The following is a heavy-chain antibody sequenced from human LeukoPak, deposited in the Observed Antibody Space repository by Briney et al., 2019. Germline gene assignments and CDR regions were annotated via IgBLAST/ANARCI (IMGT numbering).Heavy chain of an antibody. J-gene: IGHJ6*03. CDR1: GGSISSSSYY. CDR2: IYYSGST. CDR3: ARVAVGANYYYYYMDV. Sequence: PSETLSLTCTVSGGSISSSSYYWGWIRQPPGKGLEWIGSIYYSGSTYYNPSLKSRVTISVDTSKNQFSLKLSSVTAADTAVYYCARVAVGANYYYYYMDVWGKGTTVTVSS. V-gene: IGHV4-39*07. D-gene: IGHD1-26*01.